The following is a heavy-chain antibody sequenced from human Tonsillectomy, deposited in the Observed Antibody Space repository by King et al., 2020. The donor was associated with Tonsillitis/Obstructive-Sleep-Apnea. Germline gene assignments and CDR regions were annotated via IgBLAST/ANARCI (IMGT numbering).Heavy chain of an antibody. CDR1: GFTFSSYA. D-gene: IGHD3-16*02. CDR3: ARTVYDYIWGSYRERDPSFDY. J-gene: IGHJ4*02. CDR2: ISYDGSNK. Sequence: VQLVESGGGVVQPGRSLRLSCAASGFTFSSYAMHWVRQAPGKGLEWVAVISYDGSNKYYEDSVKGRFTISRDNSKNTLYLQMNSLRAEDTAVYYCARTVYDYIWGSYRERDPSFDYWGQGTLVTVSS. V-gene: IGHV3-30*16.